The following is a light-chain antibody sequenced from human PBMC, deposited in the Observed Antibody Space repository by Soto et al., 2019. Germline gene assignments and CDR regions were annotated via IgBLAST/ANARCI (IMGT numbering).Light chain of an antibody. Sequence: DIQMTQSPPSLPASVGDTITITCRASQSISNYLNWYQQKPGEAPKLLIYAASTLHGGVPSRFSGSGSGTDFSLTINSLQPEDFATYVCQETYSQPFTFGPGTKVD. J-gene: IGKJ3*01. V-gene: IGKV1-39*01. CDR3: QETYSQPFT. CDR1: QSISNY. CDR2: AAS.